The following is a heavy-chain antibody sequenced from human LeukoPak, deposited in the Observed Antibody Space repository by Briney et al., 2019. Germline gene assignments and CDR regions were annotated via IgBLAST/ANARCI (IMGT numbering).Heavy chain of an antibody. CDR1: GYSFTSYW. J-gene: IGHJ4*02. Sequence: GESLKISRRGSGYSFTSYWSGWVRRMPGKGLGLIGIIYPGDSDTRYSPSFQGQVTISADKSISTAYLQWSSLKASDTAMYYCARRLKFSRGYYFDYWGRGTLVTVSS. CDR3: ARRLKFSRGYYFDY. V-gene: IGHV5-51*01. D-gene: IGHD5-12*01. CDR2: IYPGDSDT.